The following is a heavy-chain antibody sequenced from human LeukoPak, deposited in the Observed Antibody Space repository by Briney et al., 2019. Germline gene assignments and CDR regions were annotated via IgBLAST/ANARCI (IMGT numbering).Heavy chain of an antibody. CDR2: INHSRST. V-gene: IGHV4-34*01. CDR3: ARGVRRFGELLD. D-gene: IGHD3-10*01. Sequence: SETLSLTCAVYGGSFSGYYWSWIRQPPGKGLEWIGEINHSRSTNYNPSLKSRVTISVDTSKNQFSLKLSSVTAADTAVYYCARGVRRFGELLDWGQGTLVTVSS. J-gene: IGHJ4*02. CDR1: GGSFSGYY.